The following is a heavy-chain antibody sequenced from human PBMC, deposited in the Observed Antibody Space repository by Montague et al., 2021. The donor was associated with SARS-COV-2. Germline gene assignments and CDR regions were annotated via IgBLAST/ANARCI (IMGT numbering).Heavy chain of an antibody. D-gene: IGHD2-2*01. CDR3: ARELGYCSSTNFFHFDY. V-gene: IGHV4-39*07. CDR1: GGSINSSSYY. J-gene: IGHJ4*02. Sequence: SETLSLTCTVSGGSINSSSYYWGWIRQPPGKGLEWIGSIYSGSTYYNPSLKSRVTISVDTSKDLFSLKLSSVTAADTAVFYCARELGYCSSTNFFHFDYWGQGTLVTVSS. CDR2: IYSGST.